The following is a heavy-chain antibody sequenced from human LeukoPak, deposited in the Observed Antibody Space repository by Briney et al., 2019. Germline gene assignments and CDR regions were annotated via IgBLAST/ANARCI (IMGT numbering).Heavy chain of an antibody. CDR3: AKRGVVIRVILVGFHRQAYYFES. CDR2: ISDSGGST. D-gene: IGHD3/OR15-3a*01. J-gene: IGHJ4*02. Sequence: RPGGSLRLSCAVSGITLSNYGMSWVRQAPGKGLEWVAGISDSGGSTNYADSVKGRFTISRDNPKNTLYLQMNSLRAEDTAVYFCAKRGVVIRVILVGFHRQAYYFESWGQGALVTVSS. CDR1: GITLSNYG. V-gene: IGHV3-23*01.